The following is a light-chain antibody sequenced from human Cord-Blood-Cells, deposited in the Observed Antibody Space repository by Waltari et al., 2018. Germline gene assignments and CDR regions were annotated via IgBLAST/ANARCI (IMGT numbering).Light chain of an antibody. CDR2: DAS. J-gene: IGKJ3*01. CDR1: QDISNY. CDR3: QQYDNRPLT. V-gene: IGKV1-33*01. Sequence: DIQMTKSQSCLSASVGDRVTITCQASQDISNYFNWYQQKPGKATNLLNYDASNLEIGVPSRFSGSESGTDFTFAISSLQPQGIATYYCQQYDNRPLTFGPGTKVDNK.